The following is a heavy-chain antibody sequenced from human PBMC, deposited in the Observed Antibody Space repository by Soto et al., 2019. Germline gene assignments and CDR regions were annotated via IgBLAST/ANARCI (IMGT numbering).Heavy chain of an antibody. CDR1: GFTFSSYA. CDR3: AKVGGGDYSNYYYYYYYMDV. D-gene: IGHD4-4*01. CDR2: ISGSGGST. J-gene: IGHJ6*03. V-gene: IGHV3-23*01. Sequence: GGSLRLSCAASGFTFSSYAMSWVRQAPGKGLEWVSAISGSGGSTYYADSVKGRFTISRDNSKNTLYLQMNSLRAEDTAVYYCAKVGGGDYSNYYYYYYYMDVWGKGTTVTVSS.